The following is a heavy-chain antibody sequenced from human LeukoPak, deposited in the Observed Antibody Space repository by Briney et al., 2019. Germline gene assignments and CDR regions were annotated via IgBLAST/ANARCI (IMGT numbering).Heavy chain of an antibody. Sequence: ASVKVSCKASGYMFISYYIHWVRQVPGQGLEWMGIINPSGGSTTYAQKFQGRVTMTRDTSTNTVYIELSSLRSEDTAVYYCSRAAVTTSRPFDNWGQGTLVTVSS. D-gene: IGHD4-17*01. J-gene: IGHJ4*02. CDR3: SRAAVTTSRPFDN. CDR2: INPSGGST. CDR1: GYMFISYY. V-gene: IGHV1-46*01.